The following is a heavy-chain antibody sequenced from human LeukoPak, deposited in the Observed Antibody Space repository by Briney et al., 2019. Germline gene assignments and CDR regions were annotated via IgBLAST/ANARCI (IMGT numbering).Heavy chain of an antibody. CDR3: AKGCLSCDNSGYY. CDR1: GFTFSSYA. CDR2: IEGSGSGT. Sequence: GGSLRLSCAASGFTFSSYAMAWVRQAAGKGLEWVSAIEGSGSGTYYADSMKGRFTISRDNSKNTLYLQMNSLRAEDTAVYYCAKGCLSCDNSGYYWGLGTLVTVSS. V-gene: IGHV3-23*01. J-gene: IGHJ4*02. D-gene: IGHD1-26*01.